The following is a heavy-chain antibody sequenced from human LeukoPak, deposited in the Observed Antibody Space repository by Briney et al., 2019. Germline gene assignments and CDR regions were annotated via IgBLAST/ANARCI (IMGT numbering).Heavy chain of an antibody. V-gene: IGHV3-30-3*01. CDR2: ISYDGSNK. CDR1: GFTFSSYA. Sequence: PGGSLRLSCAASGFTFSSYAMHWVRQAPGKGLEWVAVISYDGSNKYYADSVKGRFTISRDNSKNTLYLQMNSLRAEDTGVYYCAKDRISGSYDYWGQGTLVTVSS. CDR3: AKDRISGSYDY. D-gene: IGHD3-10*01. J-gene: IGHJ4*02.